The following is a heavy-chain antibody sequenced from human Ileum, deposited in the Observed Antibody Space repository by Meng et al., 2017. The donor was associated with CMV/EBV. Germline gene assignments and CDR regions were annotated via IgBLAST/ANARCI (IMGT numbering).Heavy chain of an antibody. Sequence: VQLPEPAPGRLRPLEPLSLTFTPSGRSISPYYSTWIRQPAGKGLEWIGRIYISGSTTYNPSLKSRVTMSVDTSKNQFSLKLSSVTAADTAIYYCAKATGVTDPFDYWGQGTLVTVSS. V-gene: IGHV4-4*07. D-gene: IGHD1-14*01. CDR2: IYISGST. J-gene: IGHJ4*02. CDR1: GRSISPYY. CDR3: AKATGVTDPFDY.